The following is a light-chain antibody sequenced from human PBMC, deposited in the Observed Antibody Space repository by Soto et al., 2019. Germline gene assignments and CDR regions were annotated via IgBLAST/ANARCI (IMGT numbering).Light chain of an antibody. J-gene: IGLJ1*01. CDR3: CSYAGSYTYV. CDR1: SSDVGGYNY. Sequence: QSALTQPCSVSVSPGQSVTISCTGTSSDVGGYNYVSWYQQHPGKAPKLMIYDVSKRPSGVPDRFSGSKSGNTASLTISGLQAEDEADYYCCSYAGSYTYVFGTGTKVTVL. V-gene: IGLV2-11*01. CDR2: DVS.